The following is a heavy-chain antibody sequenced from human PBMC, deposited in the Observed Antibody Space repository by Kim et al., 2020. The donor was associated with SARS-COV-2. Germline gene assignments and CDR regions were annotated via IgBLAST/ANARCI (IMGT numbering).Heavy chain of an antibody. V-gene: IGHV3-64*04. CDR3: ARDGFVEWLDYYYYRDV. D-gene: IGHD3-3*01. J-gene: IGHJ6*03. Sequence: VKGRFTTSRDNSENTLYLQMNSLRAEDTAVYYCARDGFVEWLDYYYYRDVWGKGTTVTVSS.